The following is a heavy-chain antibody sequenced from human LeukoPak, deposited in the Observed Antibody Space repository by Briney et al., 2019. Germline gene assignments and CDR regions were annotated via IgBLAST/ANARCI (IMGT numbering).Heavy chain of an antibody. V-gene: IGHV3-33*06. D-gene: IGHD3-3*01. CDR1: GFTFSSYG. J-gene: IGHJ6*02. CDR2: IWYDGSNK. CDR3: AKDLRHGSIFGVVTKYYYGMDV. Sequence: GGSLRLSCAASGFTFSSYGMHWVRQAPGKGLEWVAVIWYDGSNKYYADSVKGRFTISRDNSKNTLYLQMNSLRAEDTAVYYCAKDLRHGSIFGVVTKYYYGMDVWGQGTTVTVSS.